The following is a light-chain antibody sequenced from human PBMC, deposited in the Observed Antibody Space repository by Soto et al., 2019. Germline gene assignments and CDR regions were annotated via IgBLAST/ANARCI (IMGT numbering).Light chain of an antibody. V-gene: IGKV3-20*01. CDR1: QSVSNNY. CDR3: QQSYSTPST. Sequence: EMLLTQSPGTLSLSPGERATLSCRASQSVSNNYLAWYQQKPGQAPRLLIYGASNRATGIPDRFSGSGSGTDFTLTISSLQPEDFATYYCQQSYSTPSTFGQGTRLEIK. J-gene: IGKJ5*01. CDR2: GAS.